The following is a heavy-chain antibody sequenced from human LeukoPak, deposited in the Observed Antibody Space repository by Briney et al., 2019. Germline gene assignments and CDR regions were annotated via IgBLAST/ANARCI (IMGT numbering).Heavy chain of an antibody. Sequence: GGSLRLSCAASGFTFNTYTMNWVRQAPGKGLEWVSYISGSSGIIDYADSVRGRFTISRDNSKNTLYLQMNSLRAEDTAVYYCAKDQGYIVLADAFDIWGQGTMVTVSS. V-gene: IGHV3-48*01. D-gene: IGHD6-13*01. CDR1: GFTFNTYT. CDR3: AKDQGYIVLADAFDI. CDR2: ISGSSGII. J-gene: IGHJ3*02.